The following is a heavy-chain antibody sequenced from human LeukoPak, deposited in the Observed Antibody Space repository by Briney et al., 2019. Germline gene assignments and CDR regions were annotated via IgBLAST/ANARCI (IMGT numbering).Heavy chain of an antibody. CDR2: INHSGST. Sequence: PSETLSLSCAVYGGSFSGYYWSWIRQPPGKGLGWVGEINHSGSTNYNPSLKSRVTISVDTSKNQFALKLSSVTAADTAVYYCARLIVGAATYYYYMDVWGKGTTVTISS. D-gene: IGHD1-26*01. J-gene: IGHJ6*03. CDR1: GGSFSGYY. CDR3: ARLIVGAATYYYYMDV. V-gene: IGHV4-34*01.